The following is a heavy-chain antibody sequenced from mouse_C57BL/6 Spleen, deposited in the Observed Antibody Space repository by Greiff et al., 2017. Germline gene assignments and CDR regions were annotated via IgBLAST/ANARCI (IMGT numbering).Heavy chain of an antibody. CDR1: GYSITSGYY. CDR3: VGNYDYYAMDY. D-gene: IGHD2-1*01. CDR2: ISYDGSN. Sequence: VQLKESGPGLVKPSQSLSLTCSVTGYSITSGYYWNWIRQFPGNKLEWMGYISYDGSNNYNPSLKNRISITRDTSKNQFFLKLNSVTTEDTATYYCVGNYDYYAMDYWGQGTSVTVSS. V-gene: IGHV3-6*01. J-gene: IGHJ4*01.